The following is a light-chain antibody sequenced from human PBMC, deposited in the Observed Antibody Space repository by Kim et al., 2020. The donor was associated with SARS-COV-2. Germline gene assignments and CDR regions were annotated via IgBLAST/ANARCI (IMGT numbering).Light chain of an antibody. CDR3: QEYNNWPTLS. CDR2: GAS. V-gene: IGKV3D-15*01. CDR1: HSAPTN. Sequence: SPGEGATLSCRASHSAPTNLAWYQQKPGQAPRLLIYGASIRASGIPARFSGSGSGTDFTLTISSLQSEDSAVYYCQEYNNWPTLSFGGGTKVDIK. J-gene: IGKJ4*01.